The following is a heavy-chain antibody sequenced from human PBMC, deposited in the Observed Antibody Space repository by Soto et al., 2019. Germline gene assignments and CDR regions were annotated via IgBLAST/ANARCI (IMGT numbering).Heavy chain of an antibody. CDR3: ARVLVLLRHLDF. CDR1: GGSISSGDYY. CDR2: RYYSGTT. J-gene: IGHJ4*02. V-gene: IGHV4-30-4*01. Sequence: QVQLQESGPGLVKPSQTLSLTCTVSGGSISSGDYYWTWIRQPPGKGLEWIGYRYYSGTTYYNPSLKSRLTVSVDTSKNQFSLKLASVTAADTAVYSCARVLVLLRHLDFWGQGTLVTVSS. D-gene: IGHD3-10*01.